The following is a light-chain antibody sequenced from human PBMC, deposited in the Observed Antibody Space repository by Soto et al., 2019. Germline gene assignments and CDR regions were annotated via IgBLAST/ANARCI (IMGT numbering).Light chain of an antibody. CDR1: SSNIGSNY. CDR3: AAWDDGLSGL. CDR2: RNN. J-gene: IGLJ2*01. V-gene: IGLV1-47*01. Sequence: QSVLTQPPSASGTPGQRVTSSCSGSSSNIGSNYVYWYQQLPGTAPKLLIYRNNQRPSGVPDRFSGSKSGTSASLAISGLRSEDEADYYCAAWDDGLSGLFGGGTKLTVL.